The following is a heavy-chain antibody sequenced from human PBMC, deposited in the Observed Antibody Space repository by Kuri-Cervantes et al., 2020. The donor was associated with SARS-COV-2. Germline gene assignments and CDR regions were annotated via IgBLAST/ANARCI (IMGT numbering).Heavy chain of an antibody. V-gene: IGHV3-21*01. CDR2: ISSSSSYI. Sequence: GESLKISCAASGFTFRSYWMSWVRQAPGKGLEWVSSISSSSSYIYYADSVKGRFTISRDNAKNSLYLQMNSLRAEGTAVYYCARANQGQRGQQLDYFDYWGQGTLVTVSS. D-gene: IGHD6-13*01. CDR1: GFTFRSYW. J-gene: IGHJ4*02. CDR3: ARANQGQRGQQLDYFDY.